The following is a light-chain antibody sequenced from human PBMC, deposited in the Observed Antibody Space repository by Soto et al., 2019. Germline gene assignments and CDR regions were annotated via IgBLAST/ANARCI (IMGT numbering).Light chain of an antibody. V-gene: IGKV1-39*01. CDR1: QSISSY. CDR2: AAD. Sequence: DSQITQSPSSLSASVGDRVTITCRASQSISSYLNWYQQKPGKDPKLLIYAADSLQSGVPSRFSGSGSGTDFTLTISSLQPEYFATYYCQRSYNSLWTFDQGTKVEIK. CDR3: QRSYNSLWT. J-gene: IGKJ1*01.